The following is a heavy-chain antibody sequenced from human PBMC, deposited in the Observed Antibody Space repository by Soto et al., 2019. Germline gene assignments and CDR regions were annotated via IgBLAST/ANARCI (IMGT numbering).Heavy chain of an antibody. D-gene: IGHD1-26*01. Sequence: EVQLVETGGGLIQPGGSLRLSCLASGFTVTTNYMIWVRQPPGKGLEWVSTTFSGGSTNYADSVRGRFSISRDNSKNTVYLQMNNVRGEDTAVYYCAKKSPSSIQGWAFAMDVWGQGTTVSVSS. J-gene: IGHJ6*02. CDR1: GFTVTTNY. V-gene: IGHV3-53*02. CDR3: AKKSPSSIQGWAFAMDV. CDR2: TFSGGST.